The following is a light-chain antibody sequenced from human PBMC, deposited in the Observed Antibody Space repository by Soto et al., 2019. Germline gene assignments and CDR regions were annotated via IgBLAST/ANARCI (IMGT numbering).Light chain of an antibody. Sequence: SYELTQPPSVSVAPGQTARITCGGNNIGSKGVHWYQQKPGQAPVLVVYDDNDRPSGIPERFSGSNSGNTATLTISRVEAGDEADYYCQVWDSSSDHPGVFGGGTKLTVL. V-gene: IGLV3-21*02. CDR1: NIGSKG. CDR2: DDN. J-gene: IGLJ2*01. CDR3: QVWDSSSDHPGV.